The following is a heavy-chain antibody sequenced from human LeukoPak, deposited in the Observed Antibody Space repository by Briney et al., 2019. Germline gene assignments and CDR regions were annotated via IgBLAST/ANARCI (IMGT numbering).Heavy chain of an antibody. J-gene: IGHJ4*02. CDR2: ISYDGNIR. CDR3: AKGPRFLEWLSPSDFDY. V-gene: IGHV3-30*18. Sequence: GGSLRLSCAASGFTFSNYGIHWVRQAPGKGLEWVAVISYDGNIRYYADSVKGRFTISRDNSKNTLYLQMNSLRAEDTAVYYCAKGPRFLEWLSPSDFDYWGQGALVTVSS. CDR1: GFTFSNYG. D-gene: IGHD3-3*01.